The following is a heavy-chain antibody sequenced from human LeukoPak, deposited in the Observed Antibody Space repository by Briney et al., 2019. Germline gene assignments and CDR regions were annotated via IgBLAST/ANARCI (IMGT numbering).Heavy chain of an antibody. V-gene: IGHV4-61*02. CDR2: IYTSGST. D-gene: IGHD6-13*01. Sequence: SETLSLTCTVSGGSISSGSYYWSWIRQPAGKGLEWIGRIYTSGSTNYNPSLKSRVTISVDTSKNQFSLKLSSVTAADTAVYYCARGTWGDTGRYSSSWWNEYYNWFDPWGQGTLVTVSS. J-gene: IGHJ5*02. CDR3: ARGTWGDTGRYSSSWWNEYYNWFDP. CDR1: GGSISSGSYY.